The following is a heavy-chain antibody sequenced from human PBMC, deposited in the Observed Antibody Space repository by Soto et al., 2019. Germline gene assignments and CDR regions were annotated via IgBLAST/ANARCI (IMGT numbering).Heavy chain of an antibody. CDR3: ARYGYSYSMRFFDK. J-gene: IGHJ4*02. CDR1: GHSISSGFYY. V-gene: IGHV4-38-2*01. D-gene: IGHD5-12*01. CDR2: MYHSGST. Sequence: SETLSLTCAVSGHSISSGFYYWGWIRQPPGKGLEWIGSMYHSGSTYYNPSLKSRVTMSVDTSKDQLSLKLTSLTAADTAVYYCARYGYSYSMRFFDKWGQGTRVTVSS.